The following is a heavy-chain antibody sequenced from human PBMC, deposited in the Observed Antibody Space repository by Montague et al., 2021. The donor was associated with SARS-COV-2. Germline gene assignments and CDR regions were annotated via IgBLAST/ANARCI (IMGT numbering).Heavy chain of an antibody. J-gene: IGHJ5*01. CDR3: IRGRASVDS. CDR2: VYASGIT. Sequence: TLSLTCTVSGGSISSGSYYWSWIRQPAGKGLEWIGRVYASGITNYNPSLKSRVTISLDTSKNQFSMRLSSVTAADTALYYCIRGRASVDSWGQGTLVTVSS. CDR1: GGSISSGSYY. V-gene: IGHV4-61*02.